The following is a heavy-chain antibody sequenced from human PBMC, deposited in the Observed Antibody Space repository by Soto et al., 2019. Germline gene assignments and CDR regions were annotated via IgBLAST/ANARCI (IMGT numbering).Heavy chain of an antibody. CDR3: ARGREGLLVTTVTTVYAFDI. J-gene: IGHJ3*02. D-gene: IGHD4-17*01. Sequence: SETLSLTCAVYGGSFSGYYLSWIRQPPGKGLEWIGEINHSGSTNYNPSLKGRVTISVDTSKNQFSLKLSSVTAADTAVYYCARGREGLLVTTVTTVYAFDIWGQGTMVTVSS. V-gene: IGHV4-34*01. CDR2: INHSGST. CDR1: GGSFSGYY.